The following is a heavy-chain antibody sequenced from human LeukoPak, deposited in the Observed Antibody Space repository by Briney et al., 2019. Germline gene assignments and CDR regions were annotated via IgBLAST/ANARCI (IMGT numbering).Heavy chain of an antibody. Sequence: GGSLRLSCAASGFTFNAYWMSWVRQAPGKGPEWVAHIKENGNEQRYADSVEGRFTICRDNAKKSLCLEMNSLRAEDTAVYYCARDWAYSSGWWSANYYYYGMDVWGQGTTVTVSS. J-gene: IGHJ6*02. CDR2: IKENGNEQ. D-gene: IGHD6-19*01. CDR3: ARDWAYSSGWWSANYYYYGMDV. V-gene: IGHV3-7*01. CDR1: GFTFNAYW.